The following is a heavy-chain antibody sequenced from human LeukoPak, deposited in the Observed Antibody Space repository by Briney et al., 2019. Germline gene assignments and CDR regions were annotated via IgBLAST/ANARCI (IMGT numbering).Heavy chain of an antibody. CDR3: AKLPLQDYRGNWFDP. D-gene: IGHD4-11*01. J-gene: IGHJ5*02. Sequence: PGGSLRLSCAASGFTFISDAMSWVRQAPGKGLEWVSAISGSGGSTYYADSVKGRFTISRDNSKNTLYLQMNSLRAEDTAIYYCAKLPLQDYRGNWFDPWGQGTLVTVSS. CDR1: GFTFISDA. V-gene: IGHV3-23*01. CDR2: ISGSGGST.